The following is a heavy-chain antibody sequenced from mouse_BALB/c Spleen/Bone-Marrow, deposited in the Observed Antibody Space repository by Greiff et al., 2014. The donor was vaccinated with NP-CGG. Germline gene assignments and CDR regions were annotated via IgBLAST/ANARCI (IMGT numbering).Heavy chain of an antibody. J-gene: IGHJ1*01. V-gene: IGHV5-6*02. CDR3: ASLTGYWYFDV. D-gene: IGHD4-1*01. Sequence: DVMLVESGGDLVKPGGSLKLSCAASGFTFSSYGMSWVRQTPDKRLEWVATISSGGSYTYYPDSVKGRFTISRDNAKNTLYLQMSSLKSEDTAMYYCASLTGYWYFDVWGAGTTVTVSS. CDR1: GFTFSSYG. CDR2: ISSGGSYT.